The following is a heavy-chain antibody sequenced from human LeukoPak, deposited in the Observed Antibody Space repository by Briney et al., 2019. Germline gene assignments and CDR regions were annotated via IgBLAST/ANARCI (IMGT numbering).Heavy chain of an antibody. CDR1: GYTFTGYY. CDR2: VNPNSGGT. J-gene: IGHJ4*02. Sequence: LWASVKVSCKASGYTFTGYYMHWVRQAPGQGLEWMGWVNPNSGGTNYAQKFQGRVTMTRDTSISTAYMELSRLRSDDTAVYYCARSYYDSSGYYDIYYFDYWAREPWSPSPQ. V-gene: IGHV1-2*02. CDR3: ARSYYDSSGYYDIYYFDY. D-gene: IGHD3-22*01.